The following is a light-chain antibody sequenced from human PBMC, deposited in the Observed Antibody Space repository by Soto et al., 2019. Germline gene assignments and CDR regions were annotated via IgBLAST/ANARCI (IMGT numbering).Light chain of an antibody. CDR3: QQSYSTPLT. CDR2: AAS. Sequence: IHVTHSPSSLSASLGDIVTITFRASQSISSYLNWYQQKPGRAPKLLIYAASSLQSGVPSRFSGSGSGTDFTLTISSLQPEDFATYYCQQSYSTPLTFGGGTKVDIK. CDR1: QSISSY. J-gene: IGKJ4*01. V-gene: IGKV1-39*01.